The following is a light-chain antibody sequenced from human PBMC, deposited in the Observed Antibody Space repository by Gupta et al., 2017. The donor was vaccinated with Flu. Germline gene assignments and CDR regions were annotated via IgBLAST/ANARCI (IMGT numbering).Light chain of an antibody. CDR2: WAS. CDR3: HQYYSWPYT. V-gene: IGKV4-1*01. Sequence: DIVMTPSPDSLAVSLGERATINCKSSQSVLYTSKNKNYLAWYQQKPGQPPKLLIYWASTRESGVPDRFSGSGSGTDFTLSISSLQAEDVGVYYCHQYYSWPYTVGQGTKLQIK. J-gene: IGKJ2*01. CDR1: QSVLYTSKNKNY.